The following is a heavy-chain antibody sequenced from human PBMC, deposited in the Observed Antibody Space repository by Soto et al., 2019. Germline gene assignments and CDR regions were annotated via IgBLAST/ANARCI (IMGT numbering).Heavy chain of an antibody. Sequence: ASVKVSCKASGYTFTSYGISWVRQAPGQGLEWMGWISAYNGNTNYAQKLQGRVTMTTDTSTSTAYMELRSLRSDDTAVYYCARDSVEPELKLLWLGDSPIKSYYYGMDVWGQGTTVTVSS. CDR3: ARDSVEPELKLLWLGDSPIKSYYYGMDV. CDR1: GYTFTSYG. CDR2: ISAYNGNT. J-gene: IGHJ6*02. D-gene: IGHD3-10*01. V-gene: IGHV1-18*01.